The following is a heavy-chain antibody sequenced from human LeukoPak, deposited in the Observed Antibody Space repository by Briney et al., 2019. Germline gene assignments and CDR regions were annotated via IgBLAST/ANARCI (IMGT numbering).Heavy chain of an antibody. Sequence: PGGSLRLSCAASGFTFSSYSMNWVRQAPGKGLEWVSAISGSGGSTYYADSVKGRFTISRDNSKNTLYLQMNSLRAEDTAVYYCAKDDFSPTWIQLWFRLFDYWGQGTLVTVSS. CDR1: GFTFSSYS. CDR3: AKDDFSPTWIQLWFRLFDY. V-gene: IGHV3-23*01. D-gene: IGHD5-18*01. J-gene: IGHJ4*02. CDR2: ISGSGGST.